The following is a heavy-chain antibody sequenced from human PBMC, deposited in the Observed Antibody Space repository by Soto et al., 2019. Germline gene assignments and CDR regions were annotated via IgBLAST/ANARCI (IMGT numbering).Heavy chain of an antibody. V-gene: IGHV3-23*01. CDR1: GFTFSSYA. D-gene: IGHD5-18*01. Sequence: LRLSCAASGFTFSSYAMSWVRQAPGKGLEWVSLISGSGGSRYYADSVKGRFTISRDNSKNTLYLQMNSLRADDTAVYYCAKVMVKNWFDPWGQGTLVTVSS. J-gene: IGHJ5*02. CDR2: ISGSGGSR. CDR3: AKVMVKNWFDP.